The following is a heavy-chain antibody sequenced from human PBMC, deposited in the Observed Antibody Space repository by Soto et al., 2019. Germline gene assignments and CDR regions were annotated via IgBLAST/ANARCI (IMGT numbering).Heavy chain of an antibody. D-gene: IGHD6-13*01. Sequence: GGSLRLSCAASGFTFSSYSMNWVRQAPGKGLEWVSSISSSSYIYYADSVKGRFTISRDNAKNSLYLQMNSLRAEDTAVYYCARGISSGWSRAEYFQHWGQGTLVTVSS. CDR2: ISSSSYI. CDR3: ARGISSGWSRAEYFQH. J-gene: IGHJ1*01. V-gene: IGHV3-21*01. CDR1: GFTFSSYS.